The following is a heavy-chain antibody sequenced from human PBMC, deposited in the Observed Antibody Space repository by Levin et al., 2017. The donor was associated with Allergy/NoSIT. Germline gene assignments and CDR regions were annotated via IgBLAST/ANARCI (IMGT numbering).Heavy chain of an antibody. CDR1: GGSVNDARYF. CDR2: IFHSGHT. CDR3: ARDPPSNGDVL. Sequence: PSETLSLTCTVSGGSVNDARYFWSWIRQPPGSRLEWIGHIFHSGHTIYNPSLKSRVTISIDTSNNNFSLTLTSVTAADTALYCCARDPPSNGDVLGGQGTLVTVSS. D-gene: IGHD4-17*01. J-gene: IGHJ4*02. V-gene: IGHV4-61*03.